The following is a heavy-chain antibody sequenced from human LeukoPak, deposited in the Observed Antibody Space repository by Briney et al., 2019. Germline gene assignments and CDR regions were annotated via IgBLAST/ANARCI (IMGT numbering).Heavy chain of an antibody. CDR1: GFTFSNYG. CDR3: ATRAPYYFDY. V-gene: IGHV3-23*01. D-gene: IGHD3-16*01. CDR2: ITGRGAPK. Sequence: GASLRLSCAASGFTFSNYGISWVRQAPRKGLEWVSWITGRGAPKYYADSVNGRFNISRDNSKNTLYLQMNSLKAEDTALYYCATRAPYYFDYWGQGTLVT. J-gene: IGHJ4*02.